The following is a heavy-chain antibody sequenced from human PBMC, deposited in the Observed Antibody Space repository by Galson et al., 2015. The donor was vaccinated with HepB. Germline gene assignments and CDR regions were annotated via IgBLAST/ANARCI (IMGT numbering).Heavy chain of an antibody. CDR3: AKNPASYDYYNMDV. CDR1: GFSFISYS. D-gene: IGHD2/OR15-2a*01. V-gene: IGHV3-48*01. J-gene: IGHJ6*02. CDR2: ISSGGTK. Sequence: SLRLSCATSGFSFISYSMNWVRQAPGRGLEWVSYISSGGTKYYADSVKGRFTISRDNAQKSLYLHMSSLRAEDTVIYYCAKNPASYDYYNMDVWGQGTTVTVSS.